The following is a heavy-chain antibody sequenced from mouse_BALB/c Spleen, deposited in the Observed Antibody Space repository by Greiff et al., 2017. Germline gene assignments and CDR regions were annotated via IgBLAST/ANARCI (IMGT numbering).Heavy chain of an antibody. CDR3: ARRGSTMITYYAMDY. CDR1: GFTFSSYG. J-gene: IGHJ4*01. Sequence: EVMLVESGGDLVKPGGSLKLSCAASGFTFSSYGMSWVRQTPDKRLEWVATISSGGSYTYYPDSVKGRFTISRDNAKNTLYLQMSSLKSEDTAMYYCARRGSTMITYYAMDYWGQGTSVTVSS. CDR2: ISSGGSYT. D-gene: IGHD2-4*01. V-gene: IGHV5-6*02.